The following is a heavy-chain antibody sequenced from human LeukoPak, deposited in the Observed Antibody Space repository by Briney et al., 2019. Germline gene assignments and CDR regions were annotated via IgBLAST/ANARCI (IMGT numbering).Heavy chain of an antibody. Sequence: PGGALRLSCAASGFTFSNAWMSWVRQAPGKGLEWVSSISSSSSYIYYADSVKGRFTISRDNAKNSLYLQMNSLRAEDTAVYYCARVVATTYRNDAFDIWGQGTMVTVSS. CDR1: GFTFSNAW. D-gene: IGHD5-12*01. J-gene: IGHJ3*02. CDR3: ARVVATTYRNDAFDI. V-gene: IGHV3-21*01. CDR2: ISSSSSYI.